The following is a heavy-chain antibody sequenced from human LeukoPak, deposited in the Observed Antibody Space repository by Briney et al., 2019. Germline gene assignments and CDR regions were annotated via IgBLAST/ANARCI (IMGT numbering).Heavy chain of an antibody. D-gene: IGHD2-2*01. CDR3: ARRMGVPNNWFDP. CDR2: INPNSGGT. J-gene: IGHJ5*02. CDR1: GYTFTGYY. Sequence: ASVNVSCKASGYTFTGYYMHWVRQAPGQGLEWMGWINPNSGGTNYAQKFQGWVTMTRDTSISTAYMELSRLRSDDTAVYYCARRMGVPNNWFDPWGQGTLVTVSS. V-gene: IGHV1-2*04.